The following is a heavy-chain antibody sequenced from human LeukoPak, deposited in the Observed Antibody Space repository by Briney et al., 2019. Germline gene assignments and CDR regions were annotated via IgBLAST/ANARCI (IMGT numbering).Heavy chain of an antibody. J-gene: IGHJ4*02. CDR1: GYTFTGYY. CDR2: INPNSGGT. V-gene: IGHV1-2*02. Sequence: GASVKVSCKASGYTFTGYYMHWVRQAPGQGLEWMGWINPNSGGTNYAQKFQGRVTMTRDTSITTAYMELRGLRSDDTAVYYCARVTFGDYLGDYWGQGTLVTVSS. D-gene: IGHD4-17*01. CDR3: ARVTFGDYLGDY.